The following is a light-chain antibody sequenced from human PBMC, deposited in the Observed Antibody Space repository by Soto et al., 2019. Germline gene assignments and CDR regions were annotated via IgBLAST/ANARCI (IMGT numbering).Light chain of an antibody. CDR3: QQRSNWPRGT. J-gene: IGKJ1*01. CDR1: QSVSSSY. CDR2: DAS. V-gene: IGKV3D-20*02. Sequence: EIVLTQSPGTLSLSPGERATLSCRASQSVSSSYLAWYQQRPGQAPSLLIYDASNRATGIPARFSGSGSGTDFTLTISSLEPEDFAVYYCQQRSNWPRGTFGQGTKVDIK.